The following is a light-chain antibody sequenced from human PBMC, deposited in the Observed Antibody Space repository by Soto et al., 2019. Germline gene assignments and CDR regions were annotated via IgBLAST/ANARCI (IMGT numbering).Light chain of an antibody. CDR1: QSIRSY. V-gene: IGKV1-39*01. Sequence: DIQMTQSPSSLSASVGDRVTITCRASQSIRSYLNWYQQKPGKAPKLLIYAASSLQSGVPSRFSGSGSGTDFTLTISSLQPEDSATYYCQQSYSTPPAFGQGTRLEMK. CDR3: QQSYSTPPA. J-gene: IGKJ5*01. CDR2: AAS.